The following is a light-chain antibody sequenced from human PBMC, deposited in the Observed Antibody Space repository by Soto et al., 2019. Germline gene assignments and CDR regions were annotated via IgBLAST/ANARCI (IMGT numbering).Light chain of an antibody. CDR3: QQYGSSGT. J-gene: IGKJ1*01. CDR2: GAS. Sequence: ENGLTQSPGTLSLSPGERATLSCRASQSVSNNYLAWYQQKPGQAPRLLIYGASNRATGIPDRFSGSGSGTDFTLTISRLEPEDFAVYYSQQYGSSGTFGQGTMVDVK. V-gene: IGKV3-20*01. CDR1: QSVSNNY.